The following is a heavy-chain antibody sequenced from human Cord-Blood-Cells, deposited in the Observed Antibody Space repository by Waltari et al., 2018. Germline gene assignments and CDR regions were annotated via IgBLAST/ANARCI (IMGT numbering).Heavy chain of an antibody. CDR2: INYSGSH. V-gene: IGHV4-34*01. Sequence: QVQLQQWGAGLLKPSESLSLTCAVYGGSFRGYYWSWIRKPPGKGLDGIREINYSGSHNDNPSLKRRGTISVDTSKNQFALKLSSVTAADTAVYYCARGHPQWELYYFDYWGQGTLVTVSS. D-gene: IGHD1-26*01. J-gene: IGHJ4*02. CDR3: ARGHPQWELYYFDY. CDR1: GGSFRGYY.